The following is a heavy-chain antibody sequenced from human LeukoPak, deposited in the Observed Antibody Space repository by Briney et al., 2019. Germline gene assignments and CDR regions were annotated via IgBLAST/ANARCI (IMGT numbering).Heavy chain of an antibody. CDR1: GYMFSSYG. J-gene: IGHJ4*02. CDR2: ISAYNGNI. Sequence: ASVKVSCKASGYMFSSYGITWVRQAPGQGLEWMGWISAYNGNIKSAQNLQGRVIMTTDTSTNTAHMELRSLRSDDTAVYYCARIASDGSGTNHYWGQGTQVIVSS. V-gene: IGHV1-18*01. D-gene: IGHD3-10*01. CDR3: ARIASDGSGTNHY.